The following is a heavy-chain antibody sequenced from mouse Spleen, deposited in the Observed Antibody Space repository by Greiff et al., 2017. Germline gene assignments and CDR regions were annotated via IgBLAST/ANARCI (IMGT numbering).Heavy chain of an antibody. Sequence: QVQLKQPGAELVKPGASVKLSCKASGYTFTSYWMQWVKQRPGQGLEWIGEIDPSDSYTNYNQKFKGKATLTVDTSSSTAYMQLSSLTSEDSAVYYCARGLPSYYYAMDYWGQGTSVTVSS. CDR3: ARGLPSYYYAMDY. V-gene: IGHV1-50*01. J-gene: IGHJ4*01. CDR2: IDPSDSYT. D-gene: IGHD5-5*01. CDR1: GYTFTSYW.